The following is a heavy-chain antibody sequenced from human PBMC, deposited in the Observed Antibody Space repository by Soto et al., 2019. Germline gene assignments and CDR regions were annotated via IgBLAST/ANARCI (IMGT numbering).Heavy chain of an antibody. CDR1: GGSITTYGYS. CDR2: IFHSGST. J-gene: IGHJ4*01. V-gene: IGHV4-30-2*06. D-gene: IGHD3-10*01. Sequence: SETLSLTCAVSGGSITTYGYSWSWLRHSSGKGLEWIGYIFHSGSTYYNPSLERRVTLSIDTSKNQFSLNVTSVTAADTAVYYCARGRASYLYYFDYWGRGALVTVSS. CDR3: ARGRASYLYYFDY.